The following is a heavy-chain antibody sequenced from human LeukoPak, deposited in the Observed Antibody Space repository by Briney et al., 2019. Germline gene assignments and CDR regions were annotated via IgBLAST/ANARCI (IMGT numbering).Heavy chain of an antibody. CDR3: ARPTFGGVIVPFDY. D-gene: IGHD3-16*02. Sequence: GSLRLSCAASGFTFSSYSMNWVRQAPGKGLEWVSSISSSSSYIYYADSVKGRFTISRDNAKNSLYLQMNSLRAEDTAVYYCARPTFGGVIVPFDYWGQGTLVTVSS. CDR1: GFTFSSYS. J-gene: IGHJ4*02. CDR2: ISSSSSYI. V-gene: IGHV3-21*01.